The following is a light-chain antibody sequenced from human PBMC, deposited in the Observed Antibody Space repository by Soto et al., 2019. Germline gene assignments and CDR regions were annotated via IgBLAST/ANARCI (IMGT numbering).Light chain of an antibody. CDR2: DAS. V-gene: IGKV1-5*01. CDR3: QQYSSNLYT. J-gene: IGKJ2*01. Sequence: EIQMTQSPSTLSASVGDRVTITCRASQSISTHLAWYQKKPGKAPEVLIYDASTLDSGVPSRFSGSGSGTTFTITISSPHPYYFVTYDGQQYSSNLYTFGQGTKLEIK. CDR1: QSISTH.